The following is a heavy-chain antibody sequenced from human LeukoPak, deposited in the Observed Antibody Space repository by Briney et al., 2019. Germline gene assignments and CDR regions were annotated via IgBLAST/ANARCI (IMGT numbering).Heavy chain of an antibody. D-gene: IGHD6-19*01. CDR3: ARAQYMQWLHLYYFDY. V-gene: IGHV4-34*01. CDR2: INHSGST. Sequence: PSETLSLTCAVYGGSFTGYYWSWIRQPPGKGLEWIGEINHSGSTNYNPSLKSRVTISVDTSKNQFSLKLSSVTAADTAVYYRARAQYMQWLHLYYFDYWGQGTLVTVSS. J-gene: IGHJ4*02. CDR1: GGSFTGYY.